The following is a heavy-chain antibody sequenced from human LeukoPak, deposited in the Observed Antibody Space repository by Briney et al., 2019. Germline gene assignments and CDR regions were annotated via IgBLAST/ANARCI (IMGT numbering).Heavy chain of an antibody. D-gene: IGHD6-19*01. J-gene: IGHJ4*02. CDR1: GGSFSGYY. Sequence: SETLSLTCAVYGGSFSGYYWSWIRQPPGKGLEWIGEINHSGSTNYNPSLKSRVTISVDTSKNQFSLKLSSVTAADTAVYYCARGRWTVWYSSGWSYFDYWGQGTLVTVSS. CDR2: INHSGST. CDR3: ARGRWTVWYSSGWSYFDY. V-gene: IGHV4-34*01.